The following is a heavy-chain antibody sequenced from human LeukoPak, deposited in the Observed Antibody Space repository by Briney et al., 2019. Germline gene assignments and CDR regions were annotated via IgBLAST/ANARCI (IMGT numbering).Heavy chain of an antibody. CDR1: GFTFSTYA. Sequence: GGSLRLSCAASGFTFSTYAMKCVRQAPGKGLEWISYISSSTNTIYYADSLKGRFTISRDNAKNSLYLQMNSLRAEDTAVYYCAREKYGDYVSDYWGQGTLVTVSS. J-gene: IGHJ4*02. CDR3: AREKYGDYVSDY. V-gene: IGHV3-48*01. CDR2: ISSSTNTI. D-gene: IGHD4-17*01.